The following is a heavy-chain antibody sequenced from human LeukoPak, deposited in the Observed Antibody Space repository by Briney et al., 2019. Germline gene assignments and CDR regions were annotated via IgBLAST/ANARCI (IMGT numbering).Heavy chain of an antibody. Sequence: PSGTLSLTCAVSGGSISSSNWWSWVRQPPGKGLEWIGEIYHSGSTYYNPSLKSRVTISVDRSKNQFSLKLSSVTAADTAVYYCAREGYCSGGSCYVGYYGMDVWGQGTTVTVSS. D-gene: IGHD2-15*01. CDR2: IYHSGST. CDR1: GGSISSSNW. J-gene: IGHJ6*02. CDR3: AREGYCSGGSCYVGYYGMDV. V-gene: IGHV4-4*02.